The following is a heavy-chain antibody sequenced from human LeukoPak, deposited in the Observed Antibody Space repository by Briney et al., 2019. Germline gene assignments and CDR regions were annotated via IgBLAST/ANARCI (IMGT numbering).Heavy chain of an antibody. CDR1: GYTFTNYG. Sequence: ASVTVSFKASGYTFTNYGITWVRQAPGQGLEWMGWISGYQGGTKYEQNFQGRGTMTTDTSTSTAYMELRSLRSDDTAIYFCARSDLGTITAGPFYYWGQGTLVAASS. D-gene: IGHD5-24*01. CDR3: ARSDLGTITAGPFYY. V-gene: IGHV1-18*01. J-gene: IGHJ4*02. CDR2: ISGYQGGT.